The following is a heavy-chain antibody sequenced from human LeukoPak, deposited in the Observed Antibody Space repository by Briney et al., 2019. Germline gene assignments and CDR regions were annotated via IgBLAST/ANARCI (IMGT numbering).Heavy chain of an antibody. CDR3: ARSMVTTDRNFDH. CDR1: GGSSTSSPYH. J-gene: IGHJ4*02. D-gene: IGHD2-21*02. Sequence: SETLSLTCTVSGGSSTSSPYHWAWIRQPPGRGPEWIATVSHSGATQYNPSLTSRVAISLDTSKNLFSLSLNSVTAADTAVFYCARSMVTTDRNFDHWGQGTLVTVSS. CDR2: VSHSGAT. V-gene: IGHV4-39*07.